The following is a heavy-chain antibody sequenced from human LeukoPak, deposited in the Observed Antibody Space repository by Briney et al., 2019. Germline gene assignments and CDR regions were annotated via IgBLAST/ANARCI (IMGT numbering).Heavy chain of an antibody. V-gene: IGHV4-59*10. Sequence: SETLSLTCAVYGGSFSGYYWSWIRQPAGKGLEWIGRIYTSGSTNYNPSLKSRVTISVDTSKNQFSLKLSSVTAADTAVYYCAGNYYGSGSYYSEDRYWGQGTLVTVSS. CDR1: GGSFSGYY. J-gene: IGHJ4*02. D-gene: IGHD3-10*01. CDR3: AGNYYGSGSYYSEDRY. CDR2: IYTSGST.